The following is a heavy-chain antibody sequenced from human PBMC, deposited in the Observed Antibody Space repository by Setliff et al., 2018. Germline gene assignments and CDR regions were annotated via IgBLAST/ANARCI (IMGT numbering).Heavy chain of an antibody. CDR1: GFTFGDYG. Sequence: PGGSLRLSCTASGFTFGDYGMNWVRQAPGKGLEWVGSTRSKAHDETPQYAASVAGRFTISRDDSESIVYLQMNSLKSEDTAVYYCTRASGYDNIFDYWGQGTLVTVSS. D-gene: IGHD5-12*01. V-gene: IGHV3-49*04. CDR3: TRASGYDNIFDY. J-gene: IGHJ4*02. CDR2: TRSKAHDETP.